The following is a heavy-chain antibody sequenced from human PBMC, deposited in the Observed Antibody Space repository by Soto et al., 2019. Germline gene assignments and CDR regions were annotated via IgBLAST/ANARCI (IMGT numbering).Heavy chain of an antibody. CDR3: ARDSLYYDSWSGFKRDYYYGMDV. V-gene: IGHV3-21*01. CDR2: ISSSSSYI. Sequence: PGGSLRLSCAASGFTFSSYSMNWVRQAPGKGLEWVSSISSSSSYIYYADSVKGRFTISRDNAKNSLYLQMNSLRAEDTAVYYCARDSLYYDSWSGFKRDYYYGMDVWGQGTTVTVYS. D-gene: IGHD3-3*01. CDR1: GFTFSSYS. J-gene: IGHJ6*02.